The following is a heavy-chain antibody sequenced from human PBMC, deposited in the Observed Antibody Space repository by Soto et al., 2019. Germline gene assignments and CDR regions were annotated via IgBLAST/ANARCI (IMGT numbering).Heavy chain of an antibody. CDR2: INPYNANT. V-gene: IGHV1-18*01. CDR3: ARVVGAAHVYYGREV. CDR1: GFTFTIYG. D-gene: IGHD2-15*01. Sequence: GASVKVSCKASGFTFTIYGIAWVRQAPRQGLEWMGWINPYNANTNYAQKFQGRVTMTTDTSTTTGYMELRSLGSDDTAVYYCARVVGAAHVYYGREVGGKGTTVPVPS. J-gene: IGHJ6*04.